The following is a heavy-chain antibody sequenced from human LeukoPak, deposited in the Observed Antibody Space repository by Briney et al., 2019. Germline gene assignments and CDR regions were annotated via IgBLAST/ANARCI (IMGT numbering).Heavy chain of an antibody. Sequence: PGGSLRLSCAASGFTFSDYYMSWVRQAPGKGLEWVSAISGSGGSTYYADSVKGRFNISRDNSRNTLYLQMSSLRAEDSAVYYCARGPYCGGGTCYTLGAFDIWGQGTLASVSS. D-gene: IGHD2-15*01. CDR3: ARGPYCGGGTCYTLGAFDI. J-gene: IGHJ3*02. CDR2: ISGSGGST. CDR1: GFTFSDYY. V-gene: IGHV3-23*01.